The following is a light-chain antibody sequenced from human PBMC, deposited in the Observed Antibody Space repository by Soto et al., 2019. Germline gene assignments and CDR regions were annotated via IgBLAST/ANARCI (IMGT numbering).Light chain of an antibody. CDR3: QQYGSSPPIT. CDR2: DAS. CDR1: QSVSSSS. J-gene: IGKJ5*01. Sequence: SCRASQSVSSSSLAWYQHKPGQAPRLLIYDASSRATGIPDRFSGSGSGTDFTLTISRLEPEDFGVYYCQQYGSSPPITFGQGTRLEIK. V-gene: IGKV3-20*01.